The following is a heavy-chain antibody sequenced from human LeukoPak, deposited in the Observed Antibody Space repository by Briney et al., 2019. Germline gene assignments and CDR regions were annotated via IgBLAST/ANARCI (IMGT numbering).Heavy chain of an antibody. J-gene: IGHJ5*02. CDR2: ISWDGGST. V-gene: IGHV3-43D*03. Sequence: GGSLRLSCAASGFTFDDYAMHWVRQAPGKGLEWVSLISWDGGSTYYADSVKGRFTISRDNSKNSLYLQMNSLRAEDTALYYCARDSGSGDLSWGQGTLVTVSS. D-gene: IGHD3-10*01. CDR3: ARDSGSGDLS. CDR1: GFTFDDYA.